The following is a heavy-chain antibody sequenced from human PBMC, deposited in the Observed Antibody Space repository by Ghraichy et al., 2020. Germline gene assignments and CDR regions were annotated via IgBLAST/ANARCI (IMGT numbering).Heavy chain of an antibody. CDR1: GFTFSSFA. V-gene: IGHV3-23*01. CDR2: TIDTGANT. J-gene: IGHJ6*03. D-gene: IGHD6-19*01. Sequence: GESLNISCAASGFTFSSFAMSWVRQAPGKGLEWVSATIDTGANTFYADSVKGRFTISRDNSKNTLYLQMNSLRGEDTAVYYCAKMAGHPHYDYYMDVWGKGTAGTVSS. CDR3: AKMAGHPHYDYYMDV.